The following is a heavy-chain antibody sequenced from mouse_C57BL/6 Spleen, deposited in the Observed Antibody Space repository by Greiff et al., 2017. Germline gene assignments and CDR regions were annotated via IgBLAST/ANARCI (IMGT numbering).Heavy chain of an antibody. J-gene: IGHJ2*01. CDR2: INPGSGGT. V-gene: IGHV1-54*01. Sequence: VQLQQSGAELVRPGTSVKVSCKASGYAFTNYLIEWVKQRPGQGLEWIGVINPGSGGTNYNEKFKGKATLTADKSSRTAYMQLSSLTSEDSAVYFCARGGYYDYDGGGFDYWGQGTTLTVSS. CDR3: ARGGYYDYDGGGFDY. D-gene: IGHD2-4*01. CDR1: GYAFTNYL.